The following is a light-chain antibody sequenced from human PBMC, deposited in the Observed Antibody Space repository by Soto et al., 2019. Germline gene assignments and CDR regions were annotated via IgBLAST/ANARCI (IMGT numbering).Light chain of an antibody. Sequence: EIVMTQSPATLPVSPGERITLSCRASQPIGINLAWYQQKPGQAPRFLVFGESNRATGVPDRFSVSGSGTEFTLTISSLQSDDLGTYFCQQYESSPFTFGPGTKV. CDR3: QQYESSPFT. V-gene: IGKV3-15*01. CDR2: GES. CDR1: QPIGIN. J-gene: IGKJ2*01.